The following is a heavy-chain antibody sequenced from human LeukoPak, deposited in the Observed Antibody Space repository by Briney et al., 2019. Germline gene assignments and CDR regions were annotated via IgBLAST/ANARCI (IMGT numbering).Heavy chain of an antibody. V-gene: IGHV3-30-3*01. CDR1: GFTFSSYA. CDR3: ATEFIVGGDWFDP. CDR2: ISYDGSNK. D-gene: IGHD1-26*01. Sequence: GRSLRLSCAASGFTFSSYAMDWVGQAPGKGLEWVSVISYDGSNKYYADSVKGRFTITRDNSKNTLDLQMNCLRAEDTAVYYCATEFIVGGDWFDPWGPGTLVTASS. J-gene: IGHJ5*02.